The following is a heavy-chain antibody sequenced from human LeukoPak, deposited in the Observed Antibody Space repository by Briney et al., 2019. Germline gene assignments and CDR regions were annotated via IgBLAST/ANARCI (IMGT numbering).Heavy chain of an antibody. CDR3: ARDERLLSFLK. D-gene: IGHD3-3*01. V-gene: IGHV3-23*01. Sequence: GGSLRLSCAASGFTFSSYAMSWVRQAPGKGLEWVSAISGSGDSTNYADSVKGRFTISRDNSKNTLYLQMNSLRAEDTAIYYCARDERLLSFLKWGQGTLVTVSS. J-gene: IGHJ4*02. CDR2: ISGSGDST. CDR1: GFTFSSYA.